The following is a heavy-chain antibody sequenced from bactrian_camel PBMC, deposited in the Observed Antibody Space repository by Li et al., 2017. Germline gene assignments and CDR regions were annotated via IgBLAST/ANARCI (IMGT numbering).Heavy chain of an antibody. J-gene: IGHJ6*01. V-gene: IGHV3S53*01. Sequence: HVQLVESGGGSVQAGGSLRLPCAASGNTLTSSCMAWFRQVPGKERERVAAWHTTRAVSYSDLVKGRFTISQENAKNTVYLQMNSAKPEDTGMYICAADKLYGGTHPLARDFRYWGQGTQVTVS. CDR1: GNTLTSSC. CDR3: AADKLYGGTHPLARDFRY. CDR2: WHTTRAVS. D-gene: IGHD6*01.